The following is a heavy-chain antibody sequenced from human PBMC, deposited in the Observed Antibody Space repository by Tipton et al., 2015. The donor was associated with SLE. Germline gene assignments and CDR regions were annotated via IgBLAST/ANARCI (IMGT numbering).Heavy chain of an antibody. D-gene: IGHD1-26*01. CDR1: GGSISNYF. J-gene: IGHJ4*02. CDR2: AYYSGST. V-gene: IGHV4-59*01. Sequence: TLSLTCTVSGGSISNYFCTWIRQSPGTGLEWIGYAYYSGSTNYNPSLKSRVTISVDTSKNQFSLKLSSVTAADTAVYYCAKDSGTYYFDFWGQGVLVNVSS. CDR3: AKDSGTYYFDF.